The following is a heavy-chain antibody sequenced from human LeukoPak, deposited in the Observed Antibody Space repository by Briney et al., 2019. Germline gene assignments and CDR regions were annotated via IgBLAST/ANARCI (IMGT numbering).Heavy chain of an antibody. CDR3: ASSPVLRYFDWFRYYYGMDV. D-gene: IGHD3-9*01. Sequence: GGSLRLSCAASGFTVSSNYISWVRQAPGKGLERVSVIYSGGSTYYADSVKGRFTTSRDNSKNTLYLQMNSLRAEDTAVYYCASSPVLRYFDWFRYYYGMDVWGQGTTVTVSS. CDR2: IYSGGST. J-gene: IGHJ6*02. CDR1: GFTVSSNY. V-gene: IGHV3-66*01.